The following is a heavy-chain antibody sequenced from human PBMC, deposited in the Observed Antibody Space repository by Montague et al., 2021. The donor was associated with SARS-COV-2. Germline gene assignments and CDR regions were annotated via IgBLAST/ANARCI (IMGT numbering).Heavy chain of an antibody. J-gene: IGHJ4*02. CDR1: GFSLISDGVS. CDR2: IDWDDDK. D-gene: IGHD4-23*01. Sequence: PALVKPTQTLTLTCTFSGFSLISDGVSVSWIRQPPGKALEWLTLIDWDDDKYYSTSLKTRLTISKDTSKNQVVLTMTNMDPVDTATYYCARSYGTTVVTRAFDYWGQGTLVTVSS. V-gene: IGHV2-70*01. CDR3: ARSYGTTVVTRAFDY.